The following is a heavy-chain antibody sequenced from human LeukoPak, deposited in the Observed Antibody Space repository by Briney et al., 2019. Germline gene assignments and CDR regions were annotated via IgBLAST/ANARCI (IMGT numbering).Heavy chain of an antibody. CDR2: ISGSGGST. V-gene: IGHV3-23*01. Sequence: ASVKVSCKASGFTFSSYAMSWVRQAPGKGLEWVSAISGSGGSTYYADSVKGRFTISRDNSKNTLYLQMNSLRAEDTAVYYCASSSVSSYWGQGTLVAVSS. D-gene: IGHD2-2*01. J-gene: IGHJ4*02. CDR3: ASSSVSSY. CDR1: GFTFSSYA.